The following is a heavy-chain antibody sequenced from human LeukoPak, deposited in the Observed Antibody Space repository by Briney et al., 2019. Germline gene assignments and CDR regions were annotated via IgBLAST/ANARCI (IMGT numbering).Heavy chain of an antibody. D-gene: IGHD6-19*01. CDR1: GFTFSSYW. V-gene: IGHV3-30*18. Sequence: GGSLRLSCAASGFTFSSYWMSWVRQAPGKGLEWVAVISYDGSNKYYADSVKGRFTISRDNSKNTLYLQINSLRAEDTAVYYCAKDHLPGIVVADRDYWGQGTLVTVSS. CDR3: AKDHLPGIVVADRDY. J-gene: IGHJ4*02. CDR2: ISYDGSNK.